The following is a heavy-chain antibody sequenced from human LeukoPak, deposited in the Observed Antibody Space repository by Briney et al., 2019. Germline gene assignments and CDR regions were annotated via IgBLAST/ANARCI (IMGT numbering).Heavy chain of an antibody. V-gene: IGHV7-4-1*02. CDR3: ARDRFALKKLRDQNWFDP. Sequence: ASVKVSCKASGYTFTSYAMNWVRQAPGQGLEWMGWINTNTGNPTYAQGFTGRFVFSLDTSVSTAYLQISSLKAEDTAVYYCARDRFALKKLRDQNWFDPWGQGTLVTVSS. CDR2: INTNTGNP. J-gene: IGHJ5*02. CDR1: GYTFTSYA. D-gene: IGHD3-10*01.